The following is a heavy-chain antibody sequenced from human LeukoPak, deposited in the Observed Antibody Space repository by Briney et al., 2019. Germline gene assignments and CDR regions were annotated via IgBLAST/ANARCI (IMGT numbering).Heavy chain of an antibody. CDR1: GFTFSSYG. Sequence: GGSLRLSCAASGFTFSSYGMHWVRQAPGKGLEWVAVIWYDGSNKYYADSVKGRFTISRDNSKNTLYLQMNSLRAEDTAVYYRAKSTGTTVSWFDPWGQGTLVTVSS. CDR2: IWYDGSNK. V-gene: IGHV3-33*06. D-gene: IGHD1-7*01. CDR3: AKSTGTTVSWFDP. J-gene: IGHJ5*02.